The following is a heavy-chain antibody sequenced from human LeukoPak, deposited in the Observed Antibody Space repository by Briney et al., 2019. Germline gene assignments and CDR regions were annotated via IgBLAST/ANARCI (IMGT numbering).Heavy chain of an antibody. CDR3: ARDHGIGRWDY. D-gene: IGHD2-15*01. CDR1: GFTFSDYS. J-gene: IGHJ4*02. Sequence: GGSLSLSCAASGFTFSDYSMNWVRQAPGKGLEWVSYISSSTTTIYYADSVKGRFTISRDNAKNSLYLQMNSLRAEDTAVYYCARDHGIGRWDYWGQGTLVTVSS. V-gene: IGHV3-48*04. CDR2: ISSSTTTI.